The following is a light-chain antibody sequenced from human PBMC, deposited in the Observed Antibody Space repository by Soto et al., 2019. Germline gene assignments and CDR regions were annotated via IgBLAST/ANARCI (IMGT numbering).Light chain of an antibody. Sequence: QSVLTQPASVSGAPGQSITISCTGNSRDVGGYNYVSWYQQHPGKAPKLMIYDVSNRPSGVSNRFSGSKSGNTASLTISGLQAEDEADYYCSSYTSSSVYVFGTGTKVTVL. V-gene: IGLV2-14*01. CDR3: SSYTSSSVYV. CDR2: DVS. J-gene: IGLJ1*01. CDR1: SRDVGGYNY.